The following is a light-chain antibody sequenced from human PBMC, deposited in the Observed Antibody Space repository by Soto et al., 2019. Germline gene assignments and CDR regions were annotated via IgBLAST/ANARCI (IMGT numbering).Light chain of an antibody. CDR1: SSDIGGYDY. J-gene: IGLJ2*01. V-gene: IGLV2-14*01. CDR2: DVN. Sequence: QSALTQPASVSGSPGQSITLSCTGTSSDIGGYDYVSWYQRHPGKAPKLIIYDVNNRSSGVSNRFSGSKSGNTASLTISGLHAEDEADYYCTSYASGSSHVVFGGGTQLTVL. CDR3: TSYASGSSHVV.